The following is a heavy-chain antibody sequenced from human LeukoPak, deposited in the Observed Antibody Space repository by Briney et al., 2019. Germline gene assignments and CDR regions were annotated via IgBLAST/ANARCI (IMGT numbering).Heavy chain of an antibody. J-gene: IGHJ6*02. CDR3: ARTNYDFWSGYYYYGMDV. CDR2: IYYSGST. V-gene: IGHV4-39*01. CDR1: GGSISSSSYY. Sequence: SETLSLTCTVSGGSISSSSYYWGWIRQPPGKGLEWIGSIYYSGSTYYNPSLKSRVTISVDTSKNQFSLKLSSVTAADTAVYYCARTNYDFWSGYYYYGMDVWGQGTTVTVSS. D-gene: IGHD3-3*01.